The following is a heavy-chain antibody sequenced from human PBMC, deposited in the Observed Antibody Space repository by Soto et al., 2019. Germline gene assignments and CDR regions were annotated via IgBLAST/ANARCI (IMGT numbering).Heavy chain of an antibody. V-gene: IGHV4-34*01. D-gene: IGHD2-2*02. J-gene: IGHJ6*03. Sequence: SETLSLTCAVYGGSFSGYYWSWIRQPPGKGLEWIGEINHSGSTNYNPSLKSRVTISVDTSKNQFSLKLSSVTAADPAVYYSGRALGDIVVEPAAKPGKMNYYMDVWGKGTTVTVSS. CDR3: GRALGDIVVEPAAKPGKMNYYMDV. CDR2: INHSGST. CDR1: GGSFSGYY.